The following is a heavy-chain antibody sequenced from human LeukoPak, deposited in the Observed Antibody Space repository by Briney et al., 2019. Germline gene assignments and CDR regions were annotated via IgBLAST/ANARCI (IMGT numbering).Heavy chain of an antibody. D-gene: IGHD1-26*01. J-gene: IGHJ6*03. V-gene: IGHV3-43D*03. CDR2: ISWDGGST. CDR1: GFTFDDYA. CDR3: AKDWGGSYFYYYMDV. Sequence: GGSLRLSCAASGFTFDDYAMHWVRQAPGKGLEWVSLISWDGGSTYYADSVKGRFTISRDNSKNSLYLQMNSLRAEDTALYYCAKDWGGSYFYYYMDVWGKGTTVTVSS.